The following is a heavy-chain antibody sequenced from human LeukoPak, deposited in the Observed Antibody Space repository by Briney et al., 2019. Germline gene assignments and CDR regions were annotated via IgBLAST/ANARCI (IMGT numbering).Heavy chain of an antibody. D-gene: IGHD3-10*02. V-gene: IGHV3-48*03. Sequence: PGGSLRLSCAASGFTFSSYEMNWVRQAPGKGLEWVSYISSSGSTIYYADSVKGRFTISRDNAKDSLYLQMNSLRAEDTAVYYCAELGITMTGGVWGKGTTVTISS. CDR2: ISSSGSTI. CDR1: GFTFSSYE. CDR3: AELGITMTGGV. J-gene: IGHJ6*04.